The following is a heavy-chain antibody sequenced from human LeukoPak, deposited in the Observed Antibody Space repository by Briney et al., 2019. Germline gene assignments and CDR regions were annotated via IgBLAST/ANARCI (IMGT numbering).Heavy chain of an antibody. CDR2: IYPGDSDT. D-gene: IGHD2-21*02. CDR3: ARHPAYCGGDCYFDI. J-gene: IGHJ3*02. CDR1: GYSFTSYW. Sequence: GESLKISCKGSGYSFTSYWIGWVRQMPGKGLEWMGIIYPGDSDTRYSPSFQGQVTISADKSISTAYLQWSSLKASDTAMYYCARHPAYCGGDCYFDIRGQGTMVTVSS. V-gene: IGHV5-51*01.